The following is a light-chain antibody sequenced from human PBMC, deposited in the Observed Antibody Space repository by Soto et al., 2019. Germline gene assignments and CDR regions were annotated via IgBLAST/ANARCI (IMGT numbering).Light chain of an antibody. CDR3: AAWDDTLNGQV. J-gene: IGLJ3*02. CDR1: RSNIGRNY. Sequence: QSVLTQPPSASGTPGQRVSISCSGSRSNIGRNYVYWYQQLPGTAPKLLIQRNNERPSWVPDRFSGSKSGTSVSLAISGLRSEDAATYYCAAWDDTLNGQVFGGGTKLTVL. CDR2: RNN. V-gene: IGLV1-47*01.